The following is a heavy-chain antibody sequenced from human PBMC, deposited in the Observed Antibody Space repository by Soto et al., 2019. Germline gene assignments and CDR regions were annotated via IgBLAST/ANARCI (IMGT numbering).Heavy chain of an antibody. V-gene: IGHV4-59*08. D-gene: IGHD1-1*01. CDR2: IYSFGST. CDR1: GDSISPYY. Sequence: SETLSLTCTVSGDSISPYYWSWIRQPPGKGLEWIGFIYSFGSTNCNASLESRVTMSVDTSQNQVSQKLTSVTAADTAVYYCARNKRTVSLLDHRGQGILVTGS. J-gene: IGHJ4*02. CDR3: ARNKRTVSLLDH.